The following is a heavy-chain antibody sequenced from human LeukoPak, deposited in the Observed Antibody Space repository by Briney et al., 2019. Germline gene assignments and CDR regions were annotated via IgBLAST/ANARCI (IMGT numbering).Heavy chain of an antibody. CDR3: ASGLGGWYRGFDY. V-gene: IGHV3-15*01. CDR2: IKSKSDGGTT. J-gene: IGHJ4*02. CDR1: GFTVSSSY. D-gene: IGHD6-19*01. Sequence: PGGSLRLSCAVSGFTVSSSYMSWVRQAPGKGLEWVGRIKSKSDGGTTDYGAPVKGRFTISRDDSKNTLYLQMNSLKTEDTAVYYCASGLGGWYRGFDYWGQGTLVTVSS.